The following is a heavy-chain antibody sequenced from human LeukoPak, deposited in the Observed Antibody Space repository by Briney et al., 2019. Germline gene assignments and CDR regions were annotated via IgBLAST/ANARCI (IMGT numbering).Heavy chain of an antibody. J-gene: IGHJ5*02. Sequence: ASEKVSCKASGYTFTSYGISWVRQAPGQALEGMGWISAYNGNINYEQKFQGRVTMTTDTSTSTAYMELKGLRSDDTAVYYCARQYSSSFQYWFDPWGQGTLVTVSS. CDR2: ISAYNGNI. V-gene: IGHV1-18*01. D-gene: IGHD6-6*01. CDR3: ARQYSSSFQYWFDP. CDR1: GYTFTSYG.